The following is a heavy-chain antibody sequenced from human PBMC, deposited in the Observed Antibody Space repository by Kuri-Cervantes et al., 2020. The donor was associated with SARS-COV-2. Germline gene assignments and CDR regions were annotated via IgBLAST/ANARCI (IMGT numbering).Heavy chain of an antibody. CDR1: GYTLTELS. CDR2: FDPEDGET. D-gene: IGHD5-12*01. Sequence: ASVKVSCKVSGYTLTELSMHWVRRAPGKGLEWMGGFDPEDGETIYAQKFQGRVTMTEDTSTDTAYMELSSLRSEDTAVYYCATGAGWLRLRGYYFDYWGQGTLVTVSS. CDR3: ATGAGWLRLRGYYFDY. V-gene: IGHV1-24*01. J-gene: IGHJ4*02.